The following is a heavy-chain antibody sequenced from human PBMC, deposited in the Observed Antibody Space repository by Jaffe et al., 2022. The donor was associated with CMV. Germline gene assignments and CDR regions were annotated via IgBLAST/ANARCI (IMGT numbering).Heavy chain of an antibody. CDR3: ARGVLRGSYYGLVDY. J-gene: IGHJ4*02. CDR2: INSDGSST. Sequence: EVQLVESGGGLVQPGGSLRLSCAASGFTFSSYWMHWVRQAPGKGLVWVSRINSDGSSTSYADSVKGRFTISRDNAKNTLYLQMNSLRAEDTAVYYCARGVLRGSYYGLVDYWGQGTLVTVSS. D-gene: IGHD1-26*01. CDR1: GFTFSSYW. V-gene: IGHV3-74*01.